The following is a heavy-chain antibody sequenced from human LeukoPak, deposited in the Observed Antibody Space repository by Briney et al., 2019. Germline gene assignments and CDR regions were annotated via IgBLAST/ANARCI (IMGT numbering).Heavy chain of an antibody. D-gene: IGHD7-27*01. CDR1: DGPFTDYH. Sequence: PSETLSLTCAVYDGPFTDYHWSWIRQPPGKGLEWIGQINHSGGTNYNPSLESRVTMSLDMSKNHFSLKLTSVTAADTAVYYCARYDAPARMGIQHWGQGTLVTVSS. CDR3: ARYDAPARMGIQH. V-gene: IGHV4-34*01. J-gene: IGHJ1*01. CDR2: INHSGGT.